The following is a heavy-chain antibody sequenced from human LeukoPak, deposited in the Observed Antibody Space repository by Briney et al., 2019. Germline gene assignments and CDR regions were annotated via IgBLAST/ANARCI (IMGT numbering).Heavy chain of an antibody. CDR2: ISGNGGST. Sequence: PGGSLRLSCSASGFTFSAYIMYWVREAPGKGLEYVSAISGNGGSTYYADSVKGRFTISRDNSKNTLYLQMSSLRTEDTAVYYCVKSWSWAAFDYWGQGALVTVCS. V-gene: IGHV3-64D*09. J-gene: IGHJ4*02. CDR1: GFTFSAYI. D-gene: IGHD3-3*01. CDR3: VKSWSWAAFDY.